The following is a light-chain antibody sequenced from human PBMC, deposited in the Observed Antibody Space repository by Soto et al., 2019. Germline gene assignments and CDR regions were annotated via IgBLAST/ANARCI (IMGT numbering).Light chain of an antibody. V-gene: IGKV1-5*03. Sequence: DIQMTQSPSTLSGPVGDRVTITCRASQTISSWLAWYQQKPGKAPKLLTYKASTLKSGVPSRFSGSGSGTEFTLTISRLQPDDFATYYCQQYNSYSGAFGQGTKVELK. CDR2: KAS. J-gene: IGKJ1*01. CDR1: QTISSW. CDR3: QQYNSYSGA.